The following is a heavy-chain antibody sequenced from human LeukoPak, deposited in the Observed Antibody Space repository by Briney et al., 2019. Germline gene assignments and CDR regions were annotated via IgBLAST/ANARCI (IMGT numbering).Heavy chain of an antibody. Sequence: GGSLRLSCAASGFTFSSYSMSWVRQAPGKGLEWVSAISGSGGSTYYADSVKGRFTISRDNSKNTLYLQMNSLRAEDTAVYYCAKPGSSWSYYYFDYWGQGTLVTVSS. J-gene: IGHJ4*02. D-gene: IGHD6-13*01. CDR2: ISGSGGST. CDR1: GFTFSSYS. V-gene: IGHV3-23*01. CDR3: AKPGSSWSYYYFDY.